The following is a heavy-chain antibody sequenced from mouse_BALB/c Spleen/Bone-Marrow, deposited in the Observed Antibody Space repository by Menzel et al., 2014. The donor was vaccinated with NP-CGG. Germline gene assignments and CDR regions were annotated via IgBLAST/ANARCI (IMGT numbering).Heavy chain of an antibody. J-gene: IGHJ4*01. CDR3: ARGGYYGSSYEGYAMDY. CDR1: GYTFSSYW. D-gene: IGHD1-1*01. Sequence: QVQLQQSGAELMKPGASVKISCKATGYTFSSYWIEWVKQRPGHGLEWIGEILPGSGSTNYNEKFKGKATFTADTSSNTAYMQLSSLTSEDSAVYYCARGGYYGSSYEGYAMDYWGQGTSVTVSS. CDR2: ILPGSGST. V-gene: IGHV1-9*01.